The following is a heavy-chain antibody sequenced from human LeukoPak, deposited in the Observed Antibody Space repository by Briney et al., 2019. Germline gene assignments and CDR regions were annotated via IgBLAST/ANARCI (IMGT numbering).Heavy chain of an antibody. V-gene: IGHV1-2*02. CDR3: ARGKTMVYCGGDCYRFDN. Sequence: GASVKASCKASGYTFTGYYMHWVRQAPGQGLEWMGWINSNSGGTNYAQKFQGRVTMTRDTSISTAYMELSRLLSGDTAVYYCARGKTMVYCGGDCYRFDNWGQGTLVTVSS. CDR1: GYTFTGYY. D-gene: IGHD2-21*02. J-gene: IGHJ4*02. CDR2: INSNSGGT.